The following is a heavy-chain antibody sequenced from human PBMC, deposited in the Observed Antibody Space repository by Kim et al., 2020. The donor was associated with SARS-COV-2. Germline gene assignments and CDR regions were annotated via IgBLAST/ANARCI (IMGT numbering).Heavy chain of an antibody. D-gene: IGHD3-10*01. CDR3: AKDYYGSESYYYYGMDV. J-gene: IGHJ6*02. Sequence: VKGRFTISGENSKNTLYLQMNSLGAEDTAVYYCAKDYYGSESYYYYGMDVWGQGTTVTVSS. V-gene: IGHV3-23*01.